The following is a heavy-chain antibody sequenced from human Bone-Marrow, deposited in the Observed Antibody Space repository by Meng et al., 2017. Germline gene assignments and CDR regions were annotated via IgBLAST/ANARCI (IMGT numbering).Heavy chain of an antibody. D-gene: IGHD6-19*01. CDR2: INHSGST. J-gene: IGHJ4*02. Sequence: QVQLQQWGAGLLKPSETLSLTCVVSGGSFSDYYWSWIRQPPGKGLEWIGEINHSGSTNYNPSLESRATISVDTSQNNLSLKLSSVTAADTAVYYCAIEYSSGIDYWGQGTLVTVSS. CDR1: GGSFSDYY. V-gene: IGHV4-34*01. CDR3: AIEYSSGIDY.